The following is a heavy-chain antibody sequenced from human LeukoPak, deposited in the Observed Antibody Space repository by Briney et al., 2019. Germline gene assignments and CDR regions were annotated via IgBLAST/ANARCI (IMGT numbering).Heavy chain of an antibody. CDR1: GYTFTSYY. V-gene: IGHV1-46*03. Sequence: ASVKVSCKASGYTFTSYYMHWVRQAPGQGLEWMGIINPSGGSTSYAQKFQGRVTMTRDTSTSTVYMELSGLRSEDTAVYYCARVHHYYDSSGYFDYWGQGTLVTVSS. CDR3: ARVHHYYDSSGYFDY. D-gene: IGHD3-22*01. CDR2: INPSGGST. J-gene: IGHJ4*02.